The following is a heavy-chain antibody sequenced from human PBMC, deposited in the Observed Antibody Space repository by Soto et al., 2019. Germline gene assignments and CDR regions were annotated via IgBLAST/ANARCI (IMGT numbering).Heavy chain of an antibody. D-gene: IGHD6-19*01. J-gene: IGHJ5*02. V-gene: IGHV4-39*01. CDR1: GGSISSSNYY. Sequence: QLQLQESGPGLVKPSETLSLTCTVSGGSISSSNYYWGWIRQPPGKGLEWIGSISYSGSTYYNPSLKSRVTMFVDTSKNQFSLKLTSVTAADTAVYYCARRRYSIGWSTNWFDPWGQGTLVTVSS. CDR2: ISYSGST. CDR3: ARRRYSIGWSTNWFDP.